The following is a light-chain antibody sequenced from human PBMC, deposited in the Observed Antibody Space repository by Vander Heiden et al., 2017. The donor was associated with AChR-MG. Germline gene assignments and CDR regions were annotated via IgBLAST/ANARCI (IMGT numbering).Light chain of an antibody. CDR2: GNS. J-gene: IGLJ1*01. V-gene: IGLV1-40*01. CDR1: SSNIGAGYD. CDR3: QSYDSSLSGSCV. Sequence: QSVLTQPPPVSGAPGQRVTISCTGSSSNIGAGYDVPWYQQLPGTAPKLLIYGNSNRPSGVPDRFSGSKSGTSASLAITGLQAEDEADYYCQSYDSSLSGSCVFGTGTKVTVL.